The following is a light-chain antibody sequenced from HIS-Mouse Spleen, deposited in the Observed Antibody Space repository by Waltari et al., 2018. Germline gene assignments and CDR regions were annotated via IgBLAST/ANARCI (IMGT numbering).Light chain of an antibody. J-gene: IGLJ2*01. CDR2: EVS. V-gene: IGLV2-14*01. Sequence: QSALTQPPSASGSPGQSVTISCTGTSRDVGGYNYVSWYQQHPGKAPKLMIYEVSKRPSGVSNRFSGSKSGNTASLTISGLQAEDEADYYCSSYTSSSFNVVFGGGTKLTVL. CDR3: SSYTSSSFNVV. CDR1: SRDVGGYNY.